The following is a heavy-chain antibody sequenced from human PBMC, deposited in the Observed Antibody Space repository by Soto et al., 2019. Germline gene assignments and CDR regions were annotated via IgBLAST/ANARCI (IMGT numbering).Heavy chain of an antibody. CDR3: ARDPYYYDSSGYYSGWFDP. J-gene: IGHJ5*02. CDR1: GYTFTSYY. Sequence: ASVKVSCKASGYTFTSYYMHWVRQAPGQGLEWMGIINPSGGSTSYAQKFQGRVTMTRDTSTSTVYMELSSLRSEDTAVYYCARDPYYYDSSGYYSGWFDPWGQGTLVTVSS. CDR2: INPSGGST. V-gene: IGHV1-46*01. D-gene: IGHD3-22*01.